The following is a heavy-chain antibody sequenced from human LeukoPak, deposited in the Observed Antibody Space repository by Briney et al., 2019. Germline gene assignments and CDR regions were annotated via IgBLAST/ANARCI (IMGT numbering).Heavy chain of an antibody. V-gene: IGHV3-30*01. Sequence: GGSLRLSCAASGFTFSSYAMHWVRQAPGKGLEWVAVISYDGSNKYYADSVKGRFTTSRDNSKNTLYLQMNSLRAEDTAVYYCARGRGYCSSTSCPLDAFDIWGQGTMVTVSS. CDR1: GFTFSSYA. J-gene: IGHJ3*02. CDR2: ISYDGSNK. CDR3: ARGRGYCSSTSCPLDAFDI. D-gene: IGHD2-2*01.